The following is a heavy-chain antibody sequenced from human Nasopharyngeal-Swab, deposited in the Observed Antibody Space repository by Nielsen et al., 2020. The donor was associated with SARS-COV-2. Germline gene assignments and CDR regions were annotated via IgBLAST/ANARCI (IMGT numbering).Heavy chain of an antibody. D-gene: IGHD3-10*01. V-gene: IGHV3-33*01. Sequence: GESLQISCAASGFTFSSYGMHWVRQAPGKGLEWVAVIWYDGSNKYYADSVKGRFTISRDNSKNTLYLQMNSLRAEDTAVYYCARDLSFGEIFDYWGQGTLVTVSS. J-gene: IGHJ4*02. CDR2: IWYDGSNK. CDR1: GFTFSSYG. CDR3: ARDLSFGEIFDY.